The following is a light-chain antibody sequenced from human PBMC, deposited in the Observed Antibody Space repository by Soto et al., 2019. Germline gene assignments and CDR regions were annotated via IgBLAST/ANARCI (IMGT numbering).Light chain of an antibody. CDR2: QAT. V-gene: IGKV1-5*03. CDR1: HSISRQ. J-gene: IGKJ1*01. Sequence: DIPMTQSPSTLSASVGDRVSVTCRASHSISRQLAWYQQKPGKAPNLLIYQATNLETGLPSRFSGSGSGTEFAPTISSVQPDDLAPYECLQYQSYWTFGQGTKVEVK. CDR3: LQYQSYWT.